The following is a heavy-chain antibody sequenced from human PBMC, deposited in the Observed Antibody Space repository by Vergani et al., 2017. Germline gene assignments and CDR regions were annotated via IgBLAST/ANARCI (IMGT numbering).Heavy chain of an antibody. CDR2: INPSGGST. D-gene: IGHD3-3*01. J-gene: IGHJ6*02. CDR1: GYTFTSYY. Sequence: QVQLVQSGAEVKKPGASVKVSCKASGYTFTSYYMHWVRQAPGQGLEWMGIINPSGGSTSYAQKFQGRVTMTSDTSTSTVYMELSSLRAEDTAVYYCAKDRPELRFLELLSPNYYGMDVWGQGP. V-gene: IGHV1-46*01. CDR3: AKDRPELRFLELLSPNYYGMDV.